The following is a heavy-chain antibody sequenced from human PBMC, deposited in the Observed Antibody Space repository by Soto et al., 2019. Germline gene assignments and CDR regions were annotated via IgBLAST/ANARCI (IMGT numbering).Heavy chain of an antibody. CDR1: GYTFTIYA. D-gene: IGHD3-22*01. J-gene: IGHJ4*02. CDR3: ARDGPTPDGSGYYS. CDR2: INAGNGNT. Sequence: ASVKVSCKASGYTFTIYAMRWVRQAPGQRLEWMGWINAGNGNTKYSQKFQGRVTITRDTSASTAYMELSSLRSEDTAVYYCARDGPTPDGSGYYSWGKGPLVTVS. V-gene: IGHV1-3*01.